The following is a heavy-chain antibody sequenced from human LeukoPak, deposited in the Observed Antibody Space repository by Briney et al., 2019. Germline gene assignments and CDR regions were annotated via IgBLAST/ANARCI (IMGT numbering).Heavy chain of an antibody. J-gene: IGHJ3*01. D-gene: IGHD3-9*01. Sequence: ASVKVSCKASGYMFAVFGITWVRQAPGQGLEWMGSIRVHNGDTNYAQKFQGRLTMTTDTSATTAYMELRSLKPDDTAVYYCARDRYDVGVGFDFWGQGTMVTVSS. CDR1: GYMFAVFG. CDR3: ARDRYDVGVGFDF. CDR2: IRVHNGDT. V-gene: IGHV1-18*01.